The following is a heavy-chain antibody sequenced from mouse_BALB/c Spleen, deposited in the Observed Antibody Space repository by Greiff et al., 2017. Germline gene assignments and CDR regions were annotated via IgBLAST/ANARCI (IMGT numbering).Heavy chain of an antibody. V-gene: IGHV14-3*02. D-gene: IGHD2-1*01. CDR1: GFNIKDTY. J-gene: IGHJ3*01. CDR2: IDPANGNT. Sequence: VHVKQSGAELVKPGASVKLSCTASGFNIKDTYMHWVKQRPEQGLEWIGRIDPANGNTKYDPKFQGKATITADTSSNTAYLQLSSLTSEDTAVYYCASLYYGNYPWFAYWGQGTLVTVSA. CDR3: ASLYYGNYPWFAY.